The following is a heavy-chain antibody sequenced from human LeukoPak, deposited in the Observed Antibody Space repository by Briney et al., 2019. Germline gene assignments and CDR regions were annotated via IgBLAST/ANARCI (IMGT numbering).Heavy chain of an antibody. Sequence: GGSLRLSCAASGFTFNSYAMIWVRQAPGKGLESISSISTTGDRTYYADSVKGRFAISRDNSKNTLYLQMNSLRAEDTAVYYCVKTPGGNSYGSFDCWGQGTLVTVSS. CDR1: GFTFNSYA. CDR2: ISTTGDRT. V-gene: IGHV3-23*01. D-gene: IGHD5-18*01. J-gene: IGHJ4*02. CDR3: VKTPGGNSYGSFDC.